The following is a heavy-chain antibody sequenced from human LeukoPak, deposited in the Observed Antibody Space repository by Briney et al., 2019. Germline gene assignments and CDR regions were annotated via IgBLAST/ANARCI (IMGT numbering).Heavy chain of an antibody. CDR3: ARHGSTASLTMVRGPAPYYYYGMDV. Sequence: PSETLSLTCAVSGGSISSGGYYWSWIRQPPGKGLEWIGYIYYSGSTNYNPSLKSRVTISVDTSKNQFSLKLSSVTAADTAVYYCARHGSTASLTMVRGPAPYYYYGMDVWGQGTTVTVSS. J-gene: IGHJ6*02. V-gene: IGHV4-61*08. CDR1: GGSISSGGYY. D-gene: IGHD3-10*01. CDR2: IYYSGST.